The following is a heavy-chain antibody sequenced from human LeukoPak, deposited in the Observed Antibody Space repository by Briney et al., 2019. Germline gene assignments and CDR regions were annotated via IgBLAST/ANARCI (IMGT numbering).Heavy chain of an antibody. V-gene: IGHV4-59*11. J-gene: IGHJ4*02. Sequence: PSETLSLTCSVSGGSISSHYWSWIRQPPGKGLEWIGYIFYSGSTDYNPSLKSRVAISVDTSKNQFSLKLSSVTAADTAVYYCARGGSWYGYWGQGTLVTVSS. CDR3: ARGGSWYGY. CDR1: GGSISSHY. CDR2: IFYSGST. D-gene: IGHD6-13*01.